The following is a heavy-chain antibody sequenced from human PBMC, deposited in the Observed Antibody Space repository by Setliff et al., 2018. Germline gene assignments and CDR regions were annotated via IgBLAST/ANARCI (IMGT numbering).Heavy chain of an antibody. CDR3: ASSPTFGGVIVDY. V-gene: IGHV4-59*10. CDR2: IYTSGST. CDR1: GGSFSGYY. J-gene: IGHJ4*02. Sequence: SETLSLTCAVYGGSFSGYYWSWIRQPAGKGLEWIGHIYTSGSTNYNPSLKSRVTISVDTSKNQFSLKLSSVTAADTAVYYCASSPTFGGVIVDYWGQGTLVTVSS. D-gene: IGHD3-16*02.